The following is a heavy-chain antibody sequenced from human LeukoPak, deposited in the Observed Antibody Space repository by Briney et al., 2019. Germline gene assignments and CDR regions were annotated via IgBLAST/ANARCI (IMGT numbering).Heavy chain of an antibody. CDR3: AGSSSGSGDAFDI. D-gene: IGHD6-19*01. V-gene: IGHV1-18*01. J-gene: IGHJ3*02. Sequence: ASVKVSCKTSGYIFTNYGVSWVRQAPGQGLEWMGWISAYNGNTNYAQKLQGRVTMTTDTSTSTAYMELRSLRSDDTAVYYCAGSSSGSGDAFDIWGQGTMVTVSS. CDR2: ISAYNGNT. CDR1: GYIFTNYG.